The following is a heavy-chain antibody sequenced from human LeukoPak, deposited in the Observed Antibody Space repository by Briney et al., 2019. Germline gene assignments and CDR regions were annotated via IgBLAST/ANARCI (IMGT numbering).Heavy chain of an antibody. J-gene: IGHJ6*02. Sequence: GGSLRLSCAASGFTFTSYDMNWARQAPGKGLEWVSYISSSGGTIYYTDSVKGRFTISRDNAKNSLFLQMNSLRAEDTAVYYCARPPSITNPYYGLDVWGQGTTVTVSS. V-gene: IGHV3-48*03. CDR1: GFTFTSYD. CDR3: ARPPSITNPYYGLDV. CDR2: ISSSGGTI. D-gene: IGHD3-3*01.